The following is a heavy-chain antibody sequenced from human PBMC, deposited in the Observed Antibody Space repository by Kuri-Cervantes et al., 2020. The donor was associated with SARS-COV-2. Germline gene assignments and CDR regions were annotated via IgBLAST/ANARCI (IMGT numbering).Heavy chain of an antibody. V-gene: IGHV4-39*01. J-gene: IGHJ3*02. Sequence: GSLRLSCTVSGGSISSGDYYWGWIRQPPGKGLEWVGSIYYSGSTYYNPSLKSRVTISVDTSKNQFSLKLSSVTAADTAVYYCARRACSSTSCYRALRAFDIWGQGTMVTVSS. D-gene: IGHD2-2*01. CDR3: ARRACSSTSCYRALRAFDI. CDR1: GGSISSGDYY. CDR2: IYYSGST.